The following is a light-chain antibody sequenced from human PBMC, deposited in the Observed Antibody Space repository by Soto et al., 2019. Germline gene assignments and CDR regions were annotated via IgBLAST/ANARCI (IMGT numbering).Light chain of an antibody. CDR3: SSYTTTNSYV. V-gene: IGLV2-14*01. CDR2: EVN. Sequence: HSVLTQPPSVSGSPGQSITISFTGTTSDVGGYNFVSCYQQHPVKALQLFIYEVNYRPSGVSHRFSASKSGNTASLTISGLQAEDEADYYCSSYTTTNSYVFGTGTKVTVL. J-gene: IGLJ1*01. CDR1: TSDVGGYNF.